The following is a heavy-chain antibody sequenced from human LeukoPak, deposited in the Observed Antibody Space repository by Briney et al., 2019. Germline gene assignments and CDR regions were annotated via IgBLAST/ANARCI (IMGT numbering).Heavy chain of an antibody. CDR3: ARASTEYAVTDGFDT. D-gene: IGHD4-17*01. J-gene: IGHJ5*02. V-gene: IGHV3-21*01. CDR1: GFTFRDYT. Sequence: GGSLRLSCAASGFTFRDYTMNWVRQSPGKGLQWVSYVSFGSSYISYADSLKGRFTISRDDAKSSVYLEMASLRAEDTAVYYCARASTEYAVTDGFDTWGPGTLVTVSS. CDR2: VSFGSSYI.